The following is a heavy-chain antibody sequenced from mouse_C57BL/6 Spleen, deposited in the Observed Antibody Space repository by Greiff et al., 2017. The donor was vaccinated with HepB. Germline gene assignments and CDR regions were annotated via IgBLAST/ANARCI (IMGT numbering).Heavy chain of an antibody. D-gene: IGHD2-4*01. V-gene: IGHV3-6*01. CDR2: ISYDGSN. CDR3: ARVYEYEGGFAY. CDR1: GYSITSGYY. J-gene: IGHJ3*01. Sequence: EVKLQESGPGLVKPSQSLSLTCSVTGYSITSGYYWNWIRQFPGNKLEWMGYISYDGSNNYNPSLKNRISITRDTSKNQFFLKLNSVTTEDTATYYWARVYEYEGGFAYWGQGTLVTVSA.